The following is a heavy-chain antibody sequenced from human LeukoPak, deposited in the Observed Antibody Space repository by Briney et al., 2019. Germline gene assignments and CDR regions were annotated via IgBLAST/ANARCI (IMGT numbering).Heavy chain of an antibody. CDR2: INHSGST. J-gene: IGHJ6*03. CDR3: ARGWINYDSYYYYMDV. Sequence: PSETLSLTCAVYGGSFSGYYWSWIRQPPGKGLEWIGEINHSGSTNYNPSLKSRVTISVDTSKNQFSLKLSSVTAADTAVYYCARGWINYDSYYYYMDVWDKGTTVTVYS. V-gene: IGHV4-34*01. CDR1: GGSFSGYY. D-gene: IGHD3-22*01.